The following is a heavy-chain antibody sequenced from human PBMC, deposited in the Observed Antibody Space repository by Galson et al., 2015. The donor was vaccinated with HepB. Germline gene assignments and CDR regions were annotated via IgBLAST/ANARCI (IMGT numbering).Heavy chain of an antibody. CDR3: ARASSGWDVVADY. J-gene: IGHJ4*02. CDR2: ISGSGGST. Sequence: SLRLSCAASGFTFSSYAMSWVRQAPGKGLEWVSAISGSGGSTYYADSVKGRFTISRDNSKNTLYLQMNSLRAEDTAVYYCARASSGWDVVADYWGQGTLVTVSS. D-gene: IGHD6-19*01. V-gene: IGHV3-23*01. CDR1: GFTFSSYA.